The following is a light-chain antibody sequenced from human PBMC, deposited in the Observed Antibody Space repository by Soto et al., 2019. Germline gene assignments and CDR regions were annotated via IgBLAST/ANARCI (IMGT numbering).Light chain of an antibody. V-gene: IGKV1-9*01. CDR3: QQLNSCPYT. CDR2: SAS. Sequence: DIQLTQSPSFLSASVGDRVTITCRASKAIASFLAWYQQKPGEAPKLLIYSASTLQSGVPSRFRGSRSGPEYTLTISSLQPEDFATYYSQQLNSCPYTIAQGTQLEIK. CDR1: KAIASF. J-gene: IGKJ2*01.